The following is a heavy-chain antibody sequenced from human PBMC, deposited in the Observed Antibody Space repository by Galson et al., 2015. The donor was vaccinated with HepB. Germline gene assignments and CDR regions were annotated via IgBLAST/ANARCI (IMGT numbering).Heavy chain of an antibody. CDR1: GFPFGNYA. V-gene: IGHV3-49*03. CDR3: TLGGAAAY. Sequence: SLRLSCAGSGFPFGNYAMSWFGQAPGKGLEWLGYIKSKTFGGTTQYAASVRGRFTISRDDSASLAYLQMNNLRIEDTAMYYCTLGGAAAYWGQGTLVTVSS. CDR2: IKSKTFGGTT. D-gene: IGHD2-15*01. J-gene: IGHJ4*02.